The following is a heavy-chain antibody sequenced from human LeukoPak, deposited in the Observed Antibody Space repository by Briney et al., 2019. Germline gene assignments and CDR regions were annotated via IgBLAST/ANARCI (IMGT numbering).Heavy chain of an antibody. D-gene: IGHD3-3*01. Sequence: PGGSLRLSCAASGFPFSSYVMNWVRQAPGKGLEWVSYISSSGSTIYYADSVKGRFTISRDSAKNSLYLQMNSLRAEDTAVYYCARDSTIFGVVPDGMDVWGQGTTVTVSS. CDR3: ARDSTIFGVVPDGMDV. V-gene: IGHV3-48*03. CDR2: ISSSGSTI. CDR1: GFPFSSYV. J-gene: IGHJ6*02.